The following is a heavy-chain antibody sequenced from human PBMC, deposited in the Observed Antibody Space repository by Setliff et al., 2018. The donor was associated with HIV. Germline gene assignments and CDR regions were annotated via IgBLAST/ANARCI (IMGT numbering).Heavy chain of an antibody. CDR1: GGSFSGYY. CDR2: INHSGST. V-gene: IGHV4-34*01. CDR3: ARARRAGSGPKYFQH. J-gene: IGHJ1*01. Sequence: SETLSLTCAVYGGSFSGYYWSWIRRPPGKGLEWIGEINHSGSTNYNPSLKSRVTISVDKSKNQFSLRLSSVTAADTAVYYCARARRAGSGPKYFQHWGQGTLVTVSS. D-gene: IGHD2-15*01.